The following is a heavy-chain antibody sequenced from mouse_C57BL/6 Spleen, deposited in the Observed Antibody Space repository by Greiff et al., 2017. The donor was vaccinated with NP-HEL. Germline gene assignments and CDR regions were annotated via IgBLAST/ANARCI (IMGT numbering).Heavy chain of an antibody. CDR1: GFTFSDYY. D-gene: IGHD2-3*01. V-gene: IGHV5-16*01. J-gene: IGHJ2*01. CDR3: ARDGYDGLRGYFDY. CDR2: INYDGSST. Sequence: EVKLVESEGGLVQPGSSMKLSCTASGFTFSDYYMAWVRQVPEKGLEWVANINYDGSSTYYLDSLKSRFIISRDNAKNILYLQMSSLKSEDTATYYCARDGYDGLRGYFDYWGQGTTLTVSS.